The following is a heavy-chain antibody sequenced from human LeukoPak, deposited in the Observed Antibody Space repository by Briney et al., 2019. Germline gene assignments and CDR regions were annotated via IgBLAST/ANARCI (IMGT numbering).Heavy chain of an antibody. Sequence: AGGSLRLSCAASGFIVSNNYMAWVRQAPGRGLEWVSVIYRGGSTFYADSVKGRFTISRDNSKNTLYLQMNSLRAEDTALYYCARGPDYFDCRGQGTMVTVSS. CDR2: IYRGGST. D-gene: IGHD2/OR15-2a*01. V-gene: IGHV3-66*01. J-gene: IGHJ3*01. CDR1: GFIVSNNY. CDR3: ARGPDYFDC.